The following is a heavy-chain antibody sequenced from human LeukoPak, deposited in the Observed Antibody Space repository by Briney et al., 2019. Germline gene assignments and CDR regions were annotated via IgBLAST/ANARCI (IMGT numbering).Heavy chain of an antibody. D-gene: IGHD4-11*01. CDR3: ARTDDXSPDYXXXXDV. CDR2: IYHSGST. CDR1: GYSISSGYY. Sequence: PSETLSLTCAVSGYSISSGYYWGWIRQPPGKGLEWIGSIYHSGSTYYNPSLKSRVTISVDTSKNQFSLKLSSVTAADTAVYYCARTDDXSPDYXXXXDVXGXXTTVTVSS. V-gene: IGHV4-38-2*01. J-gene: IGHJ6*03.